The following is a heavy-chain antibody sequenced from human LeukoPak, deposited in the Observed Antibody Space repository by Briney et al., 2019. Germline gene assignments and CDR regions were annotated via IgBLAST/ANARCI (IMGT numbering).Heavy chain of an antibody. Sequence: GGSLRLSCAASGFIFDDYGMSWVRQAPGKGLEWVSGINWNGGSRGYADSVKGRFTISRDNAKISLYLQMNSLRAEDTALYYCAKGTYYYDSSGPPDYFDYWGQGTLVTVSS. CDR2: INWNGGSR. CDR1: GFIFDDYG. J-gene: IGHJ4*02. V-gene: IGHV3-20*04. CDR3: AKGTYYYDSSGPPDYFDY. D-gene: IGHD3-22*01.